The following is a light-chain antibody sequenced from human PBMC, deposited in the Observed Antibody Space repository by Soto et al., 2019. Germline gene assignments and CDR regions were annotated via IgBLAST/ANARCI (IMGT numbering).Light chain of an antibody. V-gene: IGLV1-40*01. Sequence: QYVLTQPPSVSGAPGQRVTISCTGSSSNIGAGYDGHWYQQLPGTAPKLLIYGNSNRPSGVPDRFSGSKSGTSASLAITGLRAEDEADYYCQSYDISLSGWVFGGGTKLTVL. J-gene: IGLJ3*02. CDR3: QSYDISLSGWV. CDR1: SSNIGAGYD. CDR2: GNS.